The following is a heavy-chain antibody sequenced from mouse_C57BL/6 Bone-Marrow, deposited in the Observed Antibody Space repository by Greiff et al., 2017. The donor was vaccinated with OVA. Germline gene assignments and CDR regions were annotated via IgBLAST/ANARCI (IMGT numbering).Heavy chain of an antibody. D-gene: IGHD3-2*02. CDR1: GYTFTSYW. V-gene: IGHV1-55*01. Sequence: QVQLQQSGAELVKPGASVKMSCKASGYTFTSYWITWVKQRPGQGLEWIGDIYPGSGSTNYNEKFKSKATLTVDTSSSTAYMQLSSLTSEDSAVYYCARTYSSGYAFVFAYWGQGTLVTVSA. J-gene: IGHJ3*01. CDR3: ARTYSSGYAFVFAY. CDR2: IYPGSGST.